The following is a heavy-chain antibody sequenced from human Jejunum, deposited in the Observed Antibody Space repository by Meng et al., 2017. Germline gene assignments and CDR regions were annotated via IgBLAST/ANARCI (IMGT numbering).Heavy chain of an antibody. CDR3: ARSGGFSSEYP. CDR1: GFNFHGYA. Sequence: PLVEAGGGWGQPGRALCFSVAASGFNFHGYAMHWVCQAPGKGLEWVAGVSFDGTDTFYADSVKGRFTISRDNSKNTLFLQMNGLRAEDTAMYYCARSGGFSSEYPWGQGTLVTVSS. CDR2: VSFDGTDT. V-gene: IGHV3-30*01. J-gene: IGHJ5*02. D-gene: IGHD3-22*01.